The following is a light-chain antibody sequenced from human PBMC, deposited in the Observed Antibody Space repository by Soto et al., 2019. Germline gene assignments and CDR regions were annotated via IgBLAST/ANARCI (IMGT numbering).Light chain of an antibody. V-gene: IGKV3-15*01. CDR1: QSVSSN. CDR3: QQAKSFPLT. CDR2: GAF. J-gene: IGKJ5*01. Sequence: EIVMTESPVTLSVSQGERVTLSCRASQSVSSNLAWYQQKPGQAPSLLIYGAFTRATGIPARFSGTGSGTEFTLTISSLQSEDFATYYCQQAKSFPLTFGQGTRLEIK.